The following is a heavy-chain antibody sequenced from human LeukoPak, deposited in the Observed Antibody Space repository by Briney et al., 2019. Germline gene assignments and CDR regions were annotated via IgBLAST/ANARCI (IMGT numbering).Heavy chain of an antibody. V-gene: IGHV3-7*01. CDR3: AREGRFKAQHLFDY. D-gene: IGHD2-2*01. CDR2: IKQDGSEK. CDR1: GFTFSRSW. Sequence: GGSLRLSCAASGFTFSRSWMSWVRQAPGKGLEWVANIKQDGSEKYYVDSVKGRFTISRDNAKNSLYLQLSSLRPEDTAVYYCAREGRFKAQHLFDYWGQGTMVTVSS. J-gene: IGHJ4*02.